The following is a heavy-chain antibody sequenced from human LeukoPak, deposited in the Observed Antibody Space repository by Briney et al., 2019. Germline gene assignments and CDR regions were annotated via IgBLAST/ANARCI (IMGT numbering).Heavy chain of an antibody. D-gene: IGHD3-10*01. V-gene: IGHV3-23*01. CDR3: AKDQRPITMVRGVIRPPFYFDY. CDR1: GFTFSSYG. CDR2: ISGSGGST. Sequence: GGSLRLSCAASGFTFSSYGMSWVRQAPGKGLEWVSAISGSGGSTYYADSVKGRFTISRDNSKNTLYLQMNSLRAEDTAVYYCAKDQRPITMVRGVIRPPFYFDYWGQGTLVTVSS. J-gene: IGHJ4*02.